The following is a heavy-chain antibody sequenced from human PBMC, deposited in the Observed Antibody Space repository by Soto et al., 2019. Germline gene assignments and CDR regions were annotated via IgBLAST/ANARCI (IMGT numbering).Heavy chain of an antibody. J-gene: IGHJ4*02. CDR2: FDTSNGRA. V-gene: IGHV1-3*04. CDR3: ARGKPIKSDF. Sequence: QVQLVQSGPEVKKPGASVKISCKTSGYTFTDFPIHWVRQAPGQGLEWVAWFDTSNGRARYSPEFQGRVTITQDTSASAVYMALRNLRSEDTAVFFCARGKPIKSDFWGQGTLVTVSS. CDR1: GYTFTDFP.